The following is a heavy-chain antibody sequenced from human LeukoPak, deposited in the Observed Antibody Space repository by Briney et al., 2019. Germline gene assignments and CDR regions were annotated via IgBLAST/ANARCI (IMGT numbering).Heavy chain of an antibody. CDR2: ISAYNGNT. CDR3: ARGVVVRTYYYGSGSLNV. V-gene: IGHV1-18*01. CDR1: GYTFTSYG. Sequence: ASVKVSCKASGYTFTSYGISWVRQASGQGLEWMGWISAYNGNTNYAQKLQGRVTMTTDTSTSTAYMELRSLRSDDTAVYYCARGVVVRTYYYGSGSLNVWGQGTTVTVSS. D-gene: IGHD3-10*01. J-gene: IGHJ6*02.